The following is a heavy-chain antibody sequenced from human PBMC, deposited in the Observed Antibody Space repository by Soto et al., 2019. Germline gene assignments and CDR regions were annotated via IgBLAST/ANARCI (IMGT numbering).Heavy chain of an antibody. CDR3: ARDKRVVPAAHYYYYMDV. CDR1: GFTFSSYS. Sequence: GGSLRLSCAASGFTFSSYSMNWVRQAPGKGLEWVSSISSSSSYIYYADSVKGRFTISRDNAKNSLYLQMNSLRAEDTAVYYCARDKRVVPAAHYYYYMDVWGKGTTVTVSS. V-gene: IGHV3-21*01. CDR2: ISSSSSYI. D-gene: IGHD2-2*01. J-gene: IGHJ6*03.